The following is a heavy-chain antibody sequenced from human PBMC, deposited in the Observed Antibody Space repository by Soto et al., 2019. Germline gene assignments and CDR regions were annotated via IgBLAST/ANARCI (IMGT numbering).Heavy chain of an antibody. V-gene: IGHV4-4*07. CDR2: VYNSGNV. CDR1: GDSILGYY. Sequence: SETLSLTXSVSGDSILGYYWSWIRQPAGKRLEWIGRVYNSGNVIFNPSLKNRVTMSVDMSKNQFSLRLTSVTAADSAVYYCARDRLESSTYGMDVWGRGTTVTVSS. D-gene: IGHD3-16*02. J-gene: IGHJ6*02. CDR3: ARDRLESSTYGMDV.